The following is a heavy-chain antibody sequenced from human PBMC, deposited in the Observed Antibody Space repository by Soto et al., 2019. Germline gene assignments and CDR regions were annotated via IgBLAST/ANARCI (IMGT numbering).Heavy chain of an antibody. CDR3: AIGAVTRNYHYIGTAV. D-gene: IGHD4-17*01. Sequence: QVQLQESGPGLVKPSETLSLTCTVSGGSISSYYWSWIRQPPGKGLEWIGYIYYSGSTNYNPSLKSRGTISVETSKNQFSLNLCSVTAADTGVYYCAIGAVTRNYHYIGTAVWGEGATVTVSS. CDR1: GGSISSYY. J-gene: IGHJ6*04. V-gene: IGHV4-59*01. CDR2: IYYSGST.